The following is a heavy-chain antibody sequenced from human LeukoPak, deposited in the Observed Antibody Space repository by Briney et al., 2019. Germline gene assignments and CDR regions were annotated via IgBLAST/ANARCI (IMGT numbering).Heavy chain of an antibody. D-gene: IGHD2-15*01. CDR2: VWYDGSNK. Sequence: GRSLRLSCAASGFTFSSFGIHWVRQAPGKGLEWVAIVWYDGSNKYYADSVKGRFTISRDNSKNTLYLQMNSLRAEDTAVSYCARDVVAATQTFSYGMDVWGQGTTVTVSS. CDR1: GFTFSSFG. V-gene: IGHV3-33*01. J-gene: IGHJ6*02. CDR3: ARDVVAATQTFSYGMDV.